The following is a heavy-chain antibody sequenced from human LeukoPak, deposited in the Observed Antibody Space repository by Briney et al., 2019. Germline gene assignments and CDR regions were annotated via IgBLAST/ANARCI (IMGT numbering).Heavy chain of an antibody. Sequence: TGGSLRLPCAASGFTFSSYWMSWVRQAPGKGLEWVANIKQDGSEKYYVDSVKGRFTISRDNAKNSLYLQMNSLRAEDTAVYYCARVGRSSSWSPDYYYYGMDVWGQGTTVTVSS. CDR3: ARVGRSSSWSPDYYYYGMDV. CDR2: IKQDGSEK. V-gene: IGHV3-7*01. J-gene: IGHJ6*02. CDR1: GFTFSSYW. D-gene: IGHD6-13*01.